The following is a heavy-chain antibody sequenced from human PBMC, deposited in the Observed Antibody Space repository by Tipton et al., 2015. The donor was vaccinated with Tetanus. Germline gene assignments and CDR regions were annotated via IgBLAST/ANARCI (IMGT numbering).Heavy chain of an antibody. CDR2: IYYSGST. CDR1: GDSITSFY. CDR3: ARDPWLDY. V-gene: IGHV4-59*01. Sequence: GLVKPSQTLSLTCTVSGDSITSFYWSWIRQHPGKGLEWIGYIYYSGSTYYNPSLKSRLTISVDTSKNQFSLKLSSVTAADTAVYYCARDPWLDYWGQGTLVTVSS. J-gene: IGHJ4*02.